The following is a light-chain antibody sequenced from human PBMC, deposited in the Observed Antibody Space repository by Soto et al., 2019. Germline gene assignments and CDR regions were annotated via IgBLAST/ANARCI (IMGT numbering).Light chain of an antibody. CDR3: CSYAGNPYV. Sequence: SVLTHPASVSGSPGQSIAISCTGTSSDVGSYNSVSWYQQHPGKAPKLMIYEGSKRPSGVSDRFSGSKSGNTASLTISGLQAEDEADYYCCSYAGNPYVFGTGTKVTVL. CDR2: EGS. J-gene: IGLJ1*01. V-gene: IGLV2-23*01. CDR1: SSDVGSYNS.